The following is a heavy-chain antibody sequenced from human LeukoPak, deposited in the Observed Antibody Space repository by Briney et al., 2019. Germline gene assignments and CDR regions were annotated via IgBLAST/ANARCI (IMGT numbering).Heavy chain of an antibody. CDR2: IFYSGST. CDR3: ASLGGGDSYYFDY. D-gene: IGHD2-21*02. V-gene: IGHV4-59*01. CDR1: GGSISSYY. J-gene: IGHJ4*02. Sequence: SETLSLICAVSGGSISSYYWSWIRQPPGKGLVWIGYIFYSGSTNYNPSLKSRVTISVDTSKNQFSLKLSPVTAADTAVYYCASLGGGDSYYFDYWGQGTLVTVSS.